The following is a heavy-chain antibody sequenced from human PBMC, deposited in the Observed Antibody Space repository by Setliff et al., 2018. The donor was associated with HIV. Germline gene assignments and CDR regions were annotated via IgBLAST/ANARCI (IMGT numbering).Heavy chain of an antibody. Sequence: PGGSLRLSCAASGFTFSSYSMNWVRQAPGKGLEWVSYISSGGRTIYYADSVKGRFTISRDNAKNSLYLQMNSLRAEDTAVYYCVKAQPYRDWGQGTLVTVSS. CDR2: ISSGGRTI. V-gene: IGHV3-48*01. D-gene: IGHD6-13*01. CDR3: VKAQPYRD. CDR1: GFTFSSYS. J-gene: IGHJ4*02.